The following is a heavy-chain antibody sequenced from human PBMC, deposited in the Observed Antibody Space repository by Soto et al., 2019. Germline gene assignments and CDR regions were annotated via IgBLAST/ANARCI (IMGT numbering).Heavy chain of an antibody. D-gene: IGHD5-18*01. CDR1: GYTFTSYG. CDR3: ASEKVDTAMFSFYFDY. Sequence: QVQLVQSGAEVKKPGASVKVSCKASGYTFTSYGISWVRQAPGQGLEWMGWISAYNGNTNYAQKHKGRVTMTTDTSTSTAYRELRSLRSDATAVYYCASEKVDTAMFSFYFDYWGQGTLVTVSS. V-gene: IGHV1-18*01. CDR2: ISAYNGNT. J-gene: IGHJ4*02.